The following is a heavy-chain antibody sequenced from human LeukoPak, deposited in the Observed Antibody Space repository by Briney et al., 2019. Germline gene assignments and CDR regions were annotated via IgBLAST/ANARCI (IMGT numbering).Heavy chain of an antibody. CDR3: AKDLIRNDY. CDR1: GFTFSNYN. V-gene: IGHV3-23*01. J-gene: IGHJ4*02. Sequence: GGSLRLSCAASGFTFSNYNMNWVRQTPGKGLEWVSAISGSGGSTYYADSVKGRFTISRDNSKNTLYLQMNSLRAEDTAVYYCAKDLIRNDYWGQGTLVTVSS. CDR2: ISGSGGST. D-gene: IGHD1-14*01.